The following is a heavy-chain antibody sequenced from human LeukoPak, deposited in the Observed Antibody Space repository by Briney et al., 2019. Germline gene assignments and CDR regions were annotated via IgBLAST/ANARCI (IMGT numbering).Heavy chain of an antibody. Sequence: GGSLTLSCVVSGFTFSDYDMTWVRQAPGKGLEYVSSIGAGYYTFYSASLKGRFSISRDNSKNTLYLHMNTLRADDTAVYFCAKKLPPASFYFDFWGQGSLVTVSS. CDR2: IGAGYYT. D-gene: IGHD3-16*02. CDR3: AKKLPPASFYFDF. V-gene: IGHV3-23*01. J-gene: IGHJ4*02. CDR1: GFTFSDYD.